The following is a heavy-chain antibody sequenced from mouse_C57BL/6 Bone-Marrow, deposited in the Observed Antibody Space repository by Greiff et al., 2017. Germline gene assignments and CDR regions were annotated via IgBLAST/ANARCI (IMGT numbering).Heavy chain of an antibody. Sequence: EVMLVESGAELVRPGASVTLSCTASGFNIKDDYMHWVKQRPEQGLEWLGWIDPENGDTEYASKFQGKATITADTSSNTAYLQLSSLTSEDTAVYYCTTLAIYYGNYYYAMDYWGQGTSVTVSS. CDR2: IDPENGDT. V-gene: IGHV14-4*01. D-gene: IGHD2-1*01. CDR1: GFNIKDDY. CDR3: TTLAIYYGNYYYAMDY. J-gene: IGHJ4*01.